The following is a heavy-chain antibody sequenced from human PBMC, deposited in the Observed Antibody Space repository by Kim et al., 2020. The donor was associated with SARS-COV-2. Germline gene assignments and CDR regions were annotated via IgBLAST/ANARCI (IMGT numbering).Heavy chain of an antibody. CDR2: SYT. V-gene: IGHV3-11*05. CDR3: ARVLDAFDI. Sequence: SYTNYADAVKGRFTISRDNAKNSLYLQMNSQRAEDKAVDYCARVLDAFDIWGQGTMVTVSS. J-gene: IGHJ3*02.